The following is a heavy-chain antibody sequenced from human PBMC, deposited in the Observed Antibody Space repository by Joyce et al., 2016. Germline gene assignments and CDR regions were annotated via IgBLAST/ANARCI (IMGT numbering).Heavy chain of an antibody. CDR1: GSTFNNLW. CDR3: AGVFDY. J-gene: IGHJ4*02. Sequence: EVQLVESGGGLVQPGGSLRLSCVVSGSTFNNLWIHWVRQAPGKGLAWVSGIKDDGISTFYADSVKGRFTISRDDAKNTVYLQMNSLRAEDTALYYCAGVFDYWGQGTLVTVSS. V-gene: IGHV3-74*01. CDR2: IKDDGIST.